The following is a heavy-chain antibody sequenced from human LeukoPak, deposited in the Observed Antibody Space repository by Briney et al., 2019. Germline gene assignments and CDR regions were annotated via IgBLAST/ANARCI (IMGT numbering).Heavy chain of an antibody. CDR1: GGSISSSSYY. Sequence: SETLSLTCTVSGGSISSSSYYWGWIRQPPGKGLGWIGSIYYSGSTYYNPSLKSRVTISVDTSKNQFSLKLSSVTAADTAVYYCASANPYSSSWYTSHYYYYYGMDVWGQGTTVTVSS. V-gene: IGHV4-39*01. J-gene: IGHJ6*02. CDR3: ASANPYSSSWYTSHYYYYYGMDV. CDR2: IYYSGST. D-gene: IGHD6-13*01.